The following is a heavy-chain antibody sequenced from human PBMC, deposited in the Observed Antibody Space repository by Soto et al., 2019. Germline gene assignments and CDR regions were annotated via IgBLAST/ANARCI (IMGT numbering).Heavy chain of an antibody. CDR1: GVTFSTSG. V-gene: IGHV1-69*01. CDR2: IIPLFGTP. D-gene: IGHD2-21*01. Sequence: QVQLVQSGAEVKKPGSSLKVSCKTSGVTFSTSGISWVRQGPGQGLEWMGGIIPLFGTPKYARKFQGRVSFNAEQSATPTEPALGGLSSDGTAIYYCAEGAPSICGGGNCYRLDSYFDSWGQGSQVVVSS. J-gene: IGHJ4*03. CDR3: AEGAPSICGGGNCYRLDSYFDS.